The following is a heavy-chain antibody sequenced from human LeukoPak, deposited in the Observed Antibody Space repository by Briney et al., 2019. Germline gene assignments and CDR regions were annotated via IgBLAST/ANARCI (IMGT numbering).Heavy chain of an antibody. D-gene: IGHD5-18*01. CDR3: ARHLRLWQNWFDP. J-gene: IGHJ5*02. V-gene: IGHV5-51*01. CDR1: GYNFTTNW. Sequence: GESLQISCKGSGYNFTTNWIGWVRQMPGKGPEWMGIIYPGDSDTRYSPSFQGQVTISADKSISTAYLQWSSLKASDTAMYYCARHLRLWQNWFDPWGQGTLVTVSS. CDR2: IYPGDSDT.